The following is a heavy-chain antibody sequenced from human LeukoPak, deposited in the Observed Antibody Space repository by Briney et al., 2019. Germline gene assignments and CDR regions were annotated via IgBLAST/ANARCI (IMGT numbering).Heavy chain of an antibody. J-gene: IGHJ6*03. V-gene: IGHV4-34*01. CDR2: INHSGST. D-gene: IGHD2-15*01. Sequence: PSETLSLTCAVYGGSFSGYYWSWIRQPPGRGLEWIGEINHSGSTNYNPSLKSRVTISVDMSKNQFSLKLSSVTAADTAVYYCARAAFGSYRPDYYYYLDVWGKGTTVTISS. CDR1: GGSFSGYY. CDR3: ARAAFGSYRPDYYYYLDV.